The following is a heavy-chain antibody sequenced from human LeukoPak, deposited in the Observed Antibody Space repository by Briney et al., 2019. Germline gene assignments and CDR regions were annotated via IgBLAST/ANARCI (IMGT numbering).Heavy chain of an antibody. CDR2: ISGSGGST. CDR1: GFTFSSYA. V-gene: IGHV3-23*01. CDR3: AKTGGDYDYYYYGMDV. D-gene: IGHD4-17*01. Sequence: PGGSLRLSCAASGFTFSSYAMSWVRQAPGKGLGWVSAISGSGGSTYYADSVKGRFTISRDNSKNTLYLQMNSLRAEDTAVYYCAKTGGDYDYYYYGMDVWGQGTTVTVSS. J-gene: IGHJ6*02.